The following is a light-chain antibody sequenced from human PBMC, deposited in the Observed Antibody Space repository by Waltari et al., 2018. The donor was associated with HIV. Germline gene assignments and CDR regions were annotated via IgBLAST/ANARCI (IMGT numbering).Light chain of an antibody. CDR3: GTWDSSLGAGV. CDR1: TSNLGTTY. J-gene: IGLJ3*02. Sequence: SVLTQPPSVSADPGKTITIPCSGSTSNLGTTYVPWYQQFPGRAPKFLITEDFRRPSGIPDRFSGSKSGTSATLDITGLQTGDEADYYCGTWDSSLGAGVFGGGTKVTV. V-gene: IGLV1-51*02. CDR2: EDF.